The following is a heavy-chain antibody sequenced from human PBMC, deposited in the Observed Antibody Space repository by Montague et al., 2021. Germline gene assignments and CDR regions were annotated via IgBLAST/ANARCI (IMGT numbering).Heavy chain of an antibody. Sequence: SETLSLTCAVSGDSINTPNWWTWVRQFPGKGLEWIREVYHTGGTNYKPSLKSRVNLSVAKSKNQFSLKMTSVTAADTAIYYCARRGGYSARQYSGWDVWGQGSTVTVSS. J-gene: IGHJ6*02. D-gene: IGHD2-15*01. V-gene: IGHV4-4*02. CDR2: VYHTGGT. CDR1: GDSINTPNW. CDR3: ARRGGYSARQYSGWDV.